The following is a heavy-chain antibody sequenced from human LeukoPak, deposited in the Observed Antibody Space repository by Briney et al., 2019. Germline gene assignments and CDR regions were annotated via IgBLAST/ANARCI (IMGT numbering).Heavy chain of an antibody. J-gene: IGHJ6*02. CDR3: AREIGDYDFWSGTRGNGMDV. CDR2: ISYVETSK. CDR1: GFTFNHYA. D-gene: IGHD3-3*01. Sequence: GGSLRLSCAASGFTFNHYAMNWVRQAPGKGLEWVAVISYVETSKYYADSVKGRFTISRDNSKNMVYLQMNSLRAEDTAVYYCAREIGDYDFWSGTRGNGMDVWGQGTTVTVSS. V-gene: IGHV3-30-3*01.